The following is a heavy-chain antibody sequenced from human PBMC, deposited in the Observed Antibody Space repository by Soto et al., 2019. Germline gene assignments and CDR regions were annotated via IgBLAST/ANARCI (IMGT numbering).Heavy chain of an antibody. D-gene: IGHD3-10*01. CDR3: ARDNAQYYGSGSLDY. Sequence: GGSLRLSCAASGFTFSSYSMNWVRQAPGKGLEWVSSISSSSSYIYYADSVKGRFTISRDNAKNSLYLQMNSLRAEDTAVYYCARDNAQYYGSGSLDYWGQGTLVTVSS. CDR1: GFTFSSYS. V-gene: IGHV3-21*01. J-gene: IGHJ4*02. CDR2: ISSSSSYI.